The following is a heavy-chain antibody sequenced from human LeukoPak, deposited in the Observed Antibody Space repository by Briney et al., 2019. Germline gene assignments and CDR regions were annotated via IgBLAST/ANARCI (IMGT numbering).Heavy chain of an antibody. CDR1: GFTFSSYS. CDR3: ARGPTRKDIVVVPAAIYAFDI. D-gene: IGHD2-2*02. J-gene: IGHJ3*02. Sequence: PGGSLRLSCAASGFTFSSYSMNWVRQAPGKGLEWVAVISYDGSNKYYADSVKGRFTISRDNSKNTLYLQMNSLRAEGTAVYYCARGPTRKDIVVVPAAIYAFDIWGQGTMVTVSS. V-gene: IGHV3-30*05. CDR2: ISYDGSNK.